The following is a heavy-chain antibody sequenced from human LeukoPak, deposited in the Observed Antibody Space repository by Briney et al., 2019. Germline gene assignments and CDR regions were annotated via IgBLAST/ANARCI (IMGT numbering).Heavy chain of an antibody. CDR2: ISYDGSNK. Sequence: GGSLRLSCAASGFTFSSYGMHWVRQAPGKGLEWVAVISYDGSNKYYADSVKGRFTISRDNSKNTLYLQMNSLRVEDTAVYYCAKDTTTVTASYWGQGTLVTVSS. CDR1: GFTFSSYG. J-gene: IGHJ4*02. V-gene: IGHV3-30*18. CDR3: AKDTTTVTASY. D-gene: IGHD4-17*01.